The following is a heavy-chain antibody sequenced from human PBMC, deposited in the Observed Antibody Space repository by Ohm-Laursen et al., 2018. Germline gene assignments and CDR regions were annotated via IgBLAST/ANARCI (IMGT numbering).Heavy chain of an antibody. CDR1: GGSFSGYF. D-gene: IGHD1-1*01. CDR2: INHSGST. J-gene: IGHJ4*02. Sequence: SETLSLTWAVYGGSFSGYFWSWIRQPPGKGLEWIGEINHSGSTNYNPSLKSRVTISVDTSKNQFSLKLSSVTAADTAVYYCARNDTNYFDYWGQGTLVTVSS. V-gene: IGHV4-34*01. CDR3: ARNDTNYFDY.